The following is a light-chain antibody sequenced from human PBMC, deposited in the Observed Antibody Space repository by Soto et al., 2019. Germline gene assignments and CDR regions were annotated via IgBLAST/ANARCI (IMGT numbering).Light chain of an antibody. CDR1: SSDVGGYDY. Sequence: QSALTQPRSVSGSPGQSVTISCTGTSSDVGGYDYVSWYQHHPGKAPKVTIYDVSKRPSGVPDRFSGSKSGNTASLTISGIQADDEADYYCSSFVGPYTYVFGTGTKLTVL. CDR2: DVS. V-gene: IGLV2-11*01. J-gene: IGLJ1*01. CDR3: SSFVGPYTYV.